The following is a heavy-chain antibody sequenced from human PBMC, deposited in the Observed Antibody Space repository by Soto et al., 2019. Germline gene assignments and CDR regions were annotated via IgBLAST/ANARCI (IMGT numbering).Heavy chain of an antibody. CDR2: ISYDGSNK. CDR3: AKDRRYFDWLPRLLYYYYYGMDV. Sequence: QVQLVESGGGVVQPGRSLRLSCAASGFTFSSYGMHWVRQAPGKGLEWVAVISYDGSNKYYADSVKGRFTISRDNSKNTLYLQMNSLRAEDTAVYYCAKDRRYFDWLPRLLYYYYYGMDVWGQGTTVTVSS. V-gene: IGHV3-30*18. CDR1: GFTFSSYG. D-gene: IGHD3-9*01. J-gene: IGHJ6*02.